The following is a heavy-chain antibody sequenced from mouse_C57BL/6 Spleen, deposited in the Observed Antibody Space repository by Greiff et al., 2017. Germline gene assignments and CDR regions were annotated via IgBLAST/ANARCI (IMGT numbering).Heavy chain of an antibody. CDR1: GYTFTSYW. D-gene: IGHD1-1*01. Sequence: QVQLKQPGAELVKPGASVKLSCKASGYTFTSYWMHWVKQRPGQGLEWIGMIHPNSGSTNYNEKFKSKATLTVDKSSSTAYMQLSSLTSEDSAVYYCARSYYYGSSYVYFDYWGQGTTLTVSS. CDR2: IHPNSGST. J-gene: IGHJ2*01. V-gene: IGHV1-64*01. CDR3: ARSYYYGSSYVYFDY.